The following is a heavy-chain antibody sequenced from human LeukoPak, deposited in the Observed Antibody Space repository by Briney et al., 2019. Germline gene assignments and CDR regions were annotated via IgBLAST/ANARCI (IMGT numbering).Heavy chain of an antibody. D-gene: IGHD3-22*01. V-gene: IGHV3-23*01. Sequence: GGSLRLSCAASGFTFSSYGMSWVRQAPGKGLEWVSGISSTGTPYYADSVKGRFTISRDNSKNTLYLQMNSLRAEDTAVYYCAKRHSSGYYFFDFWGQGALVTVSP. J-gene: IGHJ4*02. CDR2: ISSTGTP. CDR3: AKRHSSGYYFFDF. CDR1: GFTFSSYG.